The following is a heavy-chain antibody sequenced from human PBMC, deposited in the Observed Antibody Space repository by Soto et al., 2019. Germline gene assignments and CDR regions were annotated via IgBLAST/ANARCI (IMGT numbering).Heavy chain of an antibody. CDR1: GYTFTSYG. J-gene: IGHJ3*01. CDR3: ARLRDWDYDAFDL. D-gene: IGHD1-7*01. Sequence: ASVMLSCKSSGYTFTSYGISWVRQAPGQGLEWMGWISAYNGNTNYAQKLQGRVTMTTDTSTSTAYMELRSLRSDDTAVYYCARLRDWDYDAFDLRGQGTLFTVTS. CDR2: ISAYNGNT. V-gene: IGHV1-18*01.